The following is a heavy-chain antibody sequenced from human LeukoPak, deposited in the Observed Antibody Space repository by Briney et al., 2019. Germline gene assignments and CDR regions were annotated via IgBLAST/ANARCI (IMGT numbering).Heavy chain of an antibody. J-gene: IGHJ4*02. CDR2: ICNDGRT. V-gene: IGHV3-53*01. Sequence: PGGSLRLSCAASGFTVRSFYMSWVRQAPGKGLEWVSVICNDGRTFYADSVKGRFTISRDDSKNTLSLQMNSLRADDTAVYYCARGTGEVTAGYYWGQGTLVTVSS. CDR1: GFTVRSFY. D-gene: IGHD2-21*02. CDR3: ARGTGEVTAGYY.